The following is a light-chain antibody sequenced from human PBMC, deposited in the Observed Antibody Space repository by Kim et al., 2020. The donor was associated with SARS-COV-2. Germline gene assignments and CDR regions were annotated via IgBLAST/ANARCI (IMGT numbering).Light chain of an antibody. J-gene: IGKJ2*01. CDR3: QQYNSYSYT. Sequence: SASVGGRVTLTCRASQSISSWLAWYQQKPGKAPKLLIYKASSLESGVPSRFSGSGSGTEFTLTISSLQPDDFATYYCQQYNSYSYTFGQGTKLEI. V-gene: IGKV1-5*03. CDR2: KAS. CDR1: QSISSW.